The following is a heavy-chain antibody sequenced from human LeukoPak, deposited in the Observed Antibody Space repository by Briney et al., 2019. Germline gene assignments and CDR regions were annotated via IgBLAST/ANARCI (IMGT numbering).Heavy chain of an antibody. D-gene: IGHD6-13*01. CDR3: AKATAAAAL. CDR2: IRSRSDGGTA. J-gene: IGHJ4*02. Sequence: PGGSLRLSCAASGFTFRDAWMTWVRQAPGKGLEWVGRIRSRSDGGTADYATAVKGRFTISRDNSKNTLYLQMNSLRAEDTAVYYCAKATAAAALWGQGTLVTVSS. CDR1: GFTFRDAW. V-gene: IGHV3-15*01.